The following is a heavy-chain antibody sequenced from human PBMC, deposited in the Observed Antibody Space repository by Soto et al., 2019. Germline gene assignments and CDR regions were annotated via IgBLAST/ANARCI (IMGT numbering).Heavy chain of an antibody. V-gene: IGHV3-23*01. J-gene: IGHJ4*02. CDR3: AKEMNSRWFPLDS. CDR1: GFNLVDYA. Sequence: LRLSCTASGFNLVDYATTWVRQAPGKGLEWVSTISGSGGSTFYADSVKGRFTISTDTSTNTLYLQMNSLRDEDTAVYYCAKEMNSRWFPLDSWGQGTLVTVSS. CDR2: ISGSGGST. D-gene: IGHD3-10*01.